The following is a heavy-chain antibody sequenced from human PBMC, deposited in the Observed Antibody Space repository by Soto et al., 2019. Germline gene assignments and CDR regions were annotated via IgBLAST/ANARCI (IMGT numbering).Heavy chain of an antibody. Sequence: QVQLVESGGGVVQPGRSLRLSCAASGFTFSSYGMHWVRQAPGKGLEWVAVIWYDGSNKYYADSVKGRFTISRDNSKNTLYLQMNSLRAEDTAVYYCARGAGTMVRGARPGAFDIWGQGTMVTVSS. CDR1: GFTFSSYG. CDR3: ARGAGTMVRGARPGAFDI. V-gene: IGHV3-33*01. D-gene: IGHD3-10*01. J-gene: IGHJ3*02. CDR2: IWYDGSNK.